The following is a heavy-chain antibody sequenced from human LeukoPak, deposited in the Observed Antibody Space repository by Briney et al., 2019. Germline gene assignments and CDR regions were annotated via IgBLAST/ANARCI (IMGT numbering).Heavy chain of an antibody. CDR2: VNHSGTT. J-gene: IGHJ6*03. CDR3: ARAKPYCSGVNCFSPAYYYLDV. Sequence: SETLSLTCAVYGVSFSGYYWSWIRQPPGKGLEWIGEVNHSGTTHYNPSFTSRLTISVDTSRKQSFLKLRSVTAADTAVYYCARAKPYCSGVNCFSPAYYYLDVWGKGTTVTVS. CDR1: GVSFSGYY. V-gene: IGHV4-34*01. D-gene: IGHD2-15*01.